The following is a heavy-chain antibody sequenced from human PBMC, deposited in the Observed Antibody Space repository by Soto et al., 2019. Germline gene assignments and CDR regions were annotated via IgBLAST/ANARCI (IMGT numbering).Heavy chain of an antibody. J-gene: IGHJ6*02. Sequence: GGSLRLSCAASGFTFSNAWMSWVRQAPGKGLEWFGRIKSKTDGGTTDYAAPVKGRFTISRDDSKNTLYLQMNSLKTEDTAVYYCTTDSDPHYDFWSGYYYYYGMDVWGQGTTVTVSS. CDR3: TTDSDPHYDFWSGYYYYYGMDV. CDR2: IKSKTDGGTT. CDR1: GFTFSNAW. V-gene: IGHV3-15*01. D-gene: IGHD3-3*01.